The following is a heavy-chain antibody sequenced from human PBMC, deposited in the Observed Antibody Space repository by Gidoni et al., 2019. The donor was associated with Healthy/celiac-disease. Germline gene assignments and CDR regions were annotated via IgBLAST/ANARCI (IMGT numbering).Heavy chain of an antibody. J-gene: IGHJ6*02. Sequence: QLVQSGAEVKKPGASVKVSCKASGYTFTSYGIRWVRQAPGQGLEWMGWISAYNGNTNYAQKLQGRVTMTTDTSPSTAYMELRSLRSDDTAVYYCARDIGYSSGWADYYYGMDVWGQGTTVTVSS. CDR3: ARDIGYSSGWADYYYGMDV. CDR2: ISAYNGNT. CDR1: GYTFTSYG. V-gene: IGHV1-18*01. D-gene: IGHD6-19*01.